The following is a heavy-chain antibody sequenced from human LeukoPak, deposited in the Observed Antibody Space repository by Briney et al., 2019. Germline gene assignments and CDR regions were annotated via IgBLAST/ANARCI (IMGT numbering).Heavy chain of an antibody. D-gene: IGHD7-27*01. V-gene: IGHV4-39*07. CDR2: IYYSGST. CDR3: AREGSLGSRTPIL. Sequence: PSETLSLTCTVSGGSISSSSYYWGWIRQPPGKGLEWIGSIYYSGSTYYNPSLKSRVTISVDTSKNQFSLKLSSVTAADTAVYYCAREGSLGSRTPILWGQGTLVTVSS. J-gene: IGHJ4*02. CDR1: GGSISSSSYY.